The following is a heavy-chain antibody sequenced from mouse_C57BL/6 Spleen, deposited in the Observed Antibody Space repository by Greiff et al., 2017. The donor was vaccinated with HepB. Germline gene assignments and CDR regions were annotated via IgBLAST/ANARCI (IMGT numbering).Heavy chain of an antibody. CDR2: IYPGSGNT. CDR3: ARALLRFYFDY. V-gene: IGHV1-76*01. CDR1: GYTFTDYY. D-gene: IGHD1-1*01. Sequence: QVQLQQSGAELVRPGASVKLSCKASGYTFTDYYINWVKQRPGQGLEWIARIYPGSGNTYYSEKFKGKATLTAEKSSSTAYMQLSSLTSEDSAVYFCARALLRFYFDYWGQGTTLTVSS. J-gene: IGHJ2*01.